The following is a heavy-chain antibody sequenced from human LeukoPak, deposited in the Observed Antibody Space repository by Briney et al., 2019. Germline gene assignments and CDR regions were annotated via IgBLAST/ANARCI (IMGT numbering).Heavy chain of an antibody. CDR1: GFTFSSYA. D-gene: IGHD3-22*01. CDR2: ISYDGSNK. CDR3: ARGNYDSSGYLHFDY. V-gene: IGHV3-30*04. Sequence: GGSLRLSCAASGFTFSSYAMHWVRQAPGKGLEWVAVISYDGSNKYYADSVKGRFTISRDNSKNTLYLQMNSLRAEDTAVYYCARGNYDSSGYLHFDYWGQGTLVTVSS. J-gene: IGHJ4*02.